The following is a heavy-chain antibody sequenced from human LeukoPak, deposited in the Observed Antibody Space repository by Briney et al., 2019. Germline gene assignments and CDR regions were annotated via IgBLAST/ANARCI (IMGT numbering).Heavy chain of an antibody. CDR2: IYYSGST. CDR1: GASMTNYY. J-gene: IGHJ5*02. Sequence: PSETLSLTCTVSGASMTNYYWAWIRQPPGKGLEWSGYIYYSGSTNYNPSLKSRVTISVDTSKNQFSLKLSSVTAADTAVYYCARQIAVAENWFDPWGQGTLVTVSS. D-gene: IGHD6-19*01. CDR3: ARQIAVAENWFDP. V-gene: IGHV4-59*08.